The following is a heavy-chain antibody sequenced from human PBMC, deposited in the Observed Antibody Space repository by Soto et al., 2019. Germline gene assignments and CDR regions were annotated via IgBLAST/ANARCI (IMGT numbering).Heavy chain of an antibody. Sequence: QVQLVESGGGVVQPGRSLRLSCAASGFTFSSYGMHWVRQAPGKGLEWVAVISYDGSNKYYADSVKGRFTISRDNSKNTLYLQMNSLRAEDTAVYYCAKDYCSSTSCFAGYYYYYMDVWGKGTTVTVSS. CDR2: ISYDGSNK. J-gene: IGHJ6*03. CDR1: GFTFSSYG. V-gene: IGHV3-30*18. D-gene: IGHD2-2*01. CDR3: AKDYCSSTSCFAGYYYYYMDV.